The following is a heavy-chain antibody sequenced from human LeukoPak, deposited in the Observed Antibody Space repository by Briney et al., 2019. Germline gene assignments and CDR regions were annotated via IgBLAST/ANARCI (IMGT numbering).Heavy chain of an antibody. CDR2: ISSNGGST. CDR1: GFTFSRYA. V-gene: IGHV3-64D*06. J-gene: IGHJ4*02. CDR3: VKDSSSGSYFDY. D-gene: IGHD3-10*01. Sequence: GGSLRLSCSASGFTFSRYAMHWVRQAPGKGLEYVSAISSNGGSTYYADSVKGRFTISRDNSRNTLHLQMSSLRVEDTAVYYCVKDSSSGSYFDYWGQGTLVSVSS.